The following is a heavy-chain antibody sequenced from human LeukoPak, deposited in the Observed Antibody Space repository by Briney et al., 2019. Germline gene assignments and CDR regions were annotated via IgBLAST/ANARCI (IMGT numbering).Heavy chain of an antibody. J-gene: IGHJ6*04. CDR1: GGSLSGYY. V-gene: IGHV4-34*01. CDR3: ARGQWLVHHYYYGMDV. CDR2: INHSGST. Sequence: PSETLSLTCAVYGGSLSGYYWSWIRQPPGKGLEWIGEINHSGSTNYNPSLKSRVTISVDTSKNQFSLKLSSVTAADTAVYYCARGQWLVHHYYYGMDVWGKGTTVTVSS. D-gene: IGHD6-19*01.